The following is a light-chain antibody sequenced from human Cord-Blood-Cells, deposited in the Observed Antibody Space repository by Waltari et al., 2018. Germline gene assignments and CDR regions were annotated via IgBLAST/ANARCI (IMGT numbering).Light chain of an antibody. V-gene: IGLV2-23*01. Sequence: QSALPQPASVSGTPGQSITISCTGTRSDVGSYNHVSWYQQHPGKAPKLMIYEGSKRPSGVSNRFSGSKSGNTASLTISGLQAEDEADYYCCSYAGSSTVVFGGGTKLTVL. CDR2: EGS. J-gene: IGLJ2*01. CDR1: RSDVGSYNH. CDR3: CSYAGSSTVV.